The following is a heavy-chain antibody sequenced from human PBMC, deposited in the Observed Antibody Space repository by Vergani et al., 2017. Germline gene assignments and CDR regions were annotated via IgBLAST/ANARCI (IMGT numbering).Heavy chain of an antibody. Sequence: EVQLVESGGGLVQPGRSLRLSCAASGFTFDDYAMHWVRQAPGKGLEWVSGISWNSGSIGSADSVKGRFTISRDNAKNSLSLQMNSLRAEDTALYYCAKGERATPLLNWFDPWGQGTLVTVSS. CDR1: GFTFDDYA. J-gene: IGHJ5*02. CDR3: AKGERATPLLNWFDP. CDR2: ISWNSGSI. V-gene: IGHV3-9*01. D-gene: IGHD1-26*01.